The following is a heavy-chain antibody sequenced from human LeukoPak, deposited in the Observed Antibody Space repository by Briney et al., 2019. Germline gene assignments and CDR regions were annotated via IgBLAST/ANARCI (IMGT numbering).Heavy chain of an antibody. D-gene: IGHD4-23*01. CDR1: GGSISGYY. CDR3: AKADSNTVVTLSSDY. CDR2: ISGSGGST. V-gene: IGHV3-23*01. Sequence: ETLSLTCTVSGGSISGYYWSWLRQPPGKGLEWVSAISGSGGSTYYADSVKGRFTISRDNSKNTLYLQMNSLRAEDTAVYYCAKADSNTVVTLSSDYWGQGTLVTVSS. J-gene: IGHJ4*02.